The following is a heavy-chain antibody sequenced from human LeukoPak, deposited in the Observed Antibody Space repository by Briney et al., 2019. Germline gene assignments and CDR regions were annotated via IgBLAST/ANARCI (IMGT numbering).Heavy chain of an antibody. Sequence: SETLSLTCTVSGGSISSSSYYWGWIRQPPGKGLEWIGRIYSSGSTNYNASLKSRVTMSVDTSKNQFSLKLSSVTAADTAVYYCVRDWGYYDVLTGNYSNWFDPWGQGTLVTVSS. CDR2: IYSSGST. J-gene: IGHJ5*02. CDR3: VRDWGYYDVLTGNYSNWFDP. V-gene: IGHV4-39*07. D-gene: IGHD3-9*01. CDR1: GGSISSSSYY.